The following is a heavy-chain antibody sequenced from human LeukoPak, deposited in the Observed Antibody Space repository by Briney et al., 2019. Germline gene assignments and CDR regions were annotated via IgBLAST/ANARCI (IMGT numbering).Heavy chain of an antibody. CDR2: ISAYNGNT. CDR1: GYTFTSYG. J-gene: IGHJ6*03. D-gene: IGHD4-11*01. Sequence: ASVKVSCKASGYTFTSYGISWVRQAPGQGREWMGWISAYNGNTNYAQKLQGRVTMTTDTSTSTAYMELRSLRSDDTAVYYCAATVNYYYYMDVWGKGTTVTVSS. CDR3: AATVNYYYYMDV. V-gene: IGHV1-18*01.